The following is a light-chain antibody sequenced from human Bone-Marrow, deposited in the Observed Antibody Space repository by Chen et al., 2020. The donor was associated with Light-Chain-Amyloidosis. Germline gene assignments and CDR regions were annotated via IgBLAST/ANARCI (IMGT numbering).Light chain of an antibody. CDR1: DLPTKY. CDR3: QSADSSGTYEVI. Sequence: SDELTQPPSVSVSPGQPARLTCSGDDLPTKYAYWYQQKPGQAPVLVIHRDTERPSGISERFPGSSSGTTATLTISGVQAEDEADYHCQSADSSGTYEVIFGGGTKLTVL. J-gene: IGLJ2*01. CDR2: RDT. V-gene: IGLV3-25*03.